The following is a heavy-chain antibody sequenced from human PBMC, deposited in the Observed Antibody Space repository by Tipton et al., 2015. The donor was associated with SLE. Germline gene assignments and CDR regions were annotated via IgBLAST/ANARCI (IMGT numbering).Heavy chain of an antibody. V-gene: IGHV3-7*01. CDR3: AGNWGSGGSFDY. Sequence: SLRLSCAASGFTFSSYWMSWVRQAPGKGLEWVANIKQDGSEKYYVDSVKGRFTISRDNAKNSLYLQMNSLRVEDTAVYYCAGNWGSGGSFDYWGQGTLVTVSS. CDR1: GFTFSSYW. J-gene: IGHJ4*02. CDR2: IKQDGSEK. D-gene: IGHD7-27*01.